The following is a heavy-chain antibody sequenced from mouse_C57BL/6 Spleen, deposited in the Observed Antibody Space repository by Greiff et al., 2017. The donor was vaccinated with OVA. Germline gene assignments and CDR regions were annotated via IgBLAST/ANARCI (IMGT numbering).Heavy chain of an antibody. D-gene: IGHD1-1*01. CDR1: GFSFNTYA. Sequence: EVKLVESGGGLVQPKGSLKLSCAASGFSFNTYAMNWVRQAPGKGLEWVARIRSKSNNYATYYADSVKDRFTISRDDSESMLYLQMNNLKTEDTAMYYCVSHYGSSIRGYAMDDWGQGTSVTVSS. V-gene: IGHV10-1*01. J-gene: IGHJ4*01. CDR2: IRSKSNNYAT. CDR3: VSHYGSSIRGYAMDD.